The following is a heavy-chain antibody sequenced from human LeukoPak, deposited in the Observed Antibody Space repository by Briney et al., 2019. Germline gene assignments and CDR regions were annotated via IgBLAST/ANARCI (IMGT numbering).Heavy chain of an antibody. CDR1: GGTFSSYA. D-gene: IGHD2-15*01. J-gene: IGHJ4*01. V-gene: IGHV1-69*05. Sequence: SVKVSCKASGGTFSSYAISWVRQAPGQGLEWMGGIIPIFGTANYAQKFQGRVTITTDESTSTAYMELSSLRSEDTAVYYCARGPVVVVAATLDYFDYWGQGTLVTVSS. CDR3: ARGPVVVVAATLDYFDY. CDR2: IIPIFGTA.